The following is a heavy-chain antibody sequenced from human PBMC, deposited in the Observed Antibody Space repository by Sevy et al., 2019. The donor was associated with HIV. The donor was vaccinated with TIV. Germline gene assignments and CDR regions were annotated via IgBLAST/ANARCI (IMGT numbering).Heavy chain of an antibody. CDR3: ARLDLYGGNANGAFDI. Sequence: GESLKISCKGSGYSFTSYWIGWVRQMPGKGLEWMGIIYPGDSDTRYSPSFQGQVTISADKSISTAYLQWSSLKASDTAMYYCARLDLYGGNANGAFDIWGQGTMVTVSS. D-gene: IGHD4-17*01. J-gene: IGHJ3*02. CDR2: IYPGDSDT. CDR1: GYSFTSYW. V-gene: IGHV5-51*01.